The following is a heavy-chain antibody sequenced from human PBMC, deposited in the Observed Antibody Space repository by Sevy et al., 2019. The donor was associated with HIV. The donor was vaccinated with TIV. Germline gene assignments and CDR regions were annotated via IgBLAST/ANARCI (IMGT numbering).Heavy chain of an antibody. J-gene: IGHJ4*02. CDR1: GFAFYDYS. CDR3: AREGCTRPHDY. D-gene: IGHD2-8*01. CDR2: LSFGCGKI. V-gene: IGHV3-23*01. Sequence: GGSLILSCAASGFAFYDYSMGWIRQAPGKGLEWVATLSFGCGKINYADSVKGRFTISRDNSKNSFYLQMDNLRVEDTALYYCAREGCTRPHDYWGQGTRVTVSS.